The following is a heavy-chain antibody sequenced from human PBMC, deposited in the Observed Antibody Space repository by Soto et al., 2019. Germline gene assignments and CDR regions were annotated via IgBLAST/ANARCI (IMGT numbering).Heavy chain of an antibody. CDR1: GFTFSSYA. CDR3: ARDRTIEMASHDAFDI. V-gene: IGHV3-30-3*01. CDR2: ISYDGSNK. J-gene: IGHJ3*02. Sequence: PGGSLRLSCAASGFTFSSYAMHWVRQAPGKGLEWVAVISYDGSNKYYADSVKGRFTISRDNSKNTLYLQMNSLRAEDTAVYYCARDRTIEMASHDAFDIWGQGTMVTVSS. D-gene: IGHD3-9*01.